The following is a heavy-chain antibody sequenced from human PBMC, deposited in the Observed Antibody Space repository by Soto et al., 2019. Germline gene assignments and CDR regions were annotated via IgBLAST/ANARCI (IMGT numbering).Heavy chain of an antibody. D-gene: IGHD6-19*01. Sequence: GGSLRLSCAASGFTFSSYGMHWVRQAPGKGLEWVAVIWYDGSNKYYADSVKGRFTISRDNSKNTLYLQMNSLRAEDTAVYYCARDLLYSSGWYTSYYYYGMDVWGQGTTVTVSS. J-gene: IGHJ6*02. CDR1: GFTFSSYG. CDR3: ARDLLYSSGWYTSYYYYGMDV. CDR2: IWYDGSNK. V-gene: IGHV3-33*01.